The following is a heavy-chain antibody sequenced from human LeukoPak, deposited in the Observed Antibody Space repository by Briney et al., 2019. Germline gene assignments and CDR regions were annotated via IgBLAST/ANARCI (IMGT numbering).Heavy chain of an antibody. CDR2: IYYSGST. CDR3: ARVTVTTEGDAFDI. Sequence: SETLSLTCTVSGGSISSYYWSWIRQPPGKGLEWIGYIYYSGSTNYNPSLKSRVTISVDTSKNQFSLKLSSVTAADTAVYYCARVTVTTEGDAFDIWGQGTMVTVSS. V-gene: IGHV4-59*12. CDR1: GGSISSYY. D-gene: IGHD4-11*01. J-gene: IGHJ3*02.